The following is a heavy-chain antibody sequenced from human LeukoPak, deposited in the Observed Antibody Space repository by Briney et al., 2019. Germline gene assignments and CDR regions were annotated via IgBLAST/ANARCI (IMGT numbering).Heavy chain of an antibody. D-gene: IGHD4/OR15-4a*01. CDR1: GGSFSNYA. CDR3: ARXAFTTRCYDS. Sequence: ASVKVSCKASGGSFSNYAISWVRQAPGQGLEWMGWISGYNGNTDYAQQLQGRVTMTTDTSTSTVYMELRSLRSDDTAVYYCARXAFTTRCYDSWGQGTLVTVSS. J-gene: IGHJ4*02. CDR2: ISGYNGNT. V-gene: IGHV1-18*01.